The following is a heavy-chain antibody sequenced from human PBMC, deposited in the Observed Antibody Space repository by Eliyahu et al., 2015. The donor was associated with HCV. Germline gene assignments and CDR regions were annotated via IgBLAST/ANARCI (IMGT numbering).Heavy chain of an antibody. CDR3: ARTRIAVAGPLDSAFDI. V-gene: IGHV4-39*01. D-gene: IGHD6-19*01. CDR2: IYYSGST. J-gene: IGHJ3*02. Sequence: QLQLQESGPGLVKPSETLSLTCTVSGGSISSSNYYWGWIRQPPGKGLEWIGSIYYSGSTYYNPSLKSRVTISVDTSKNQFSLQVNSMTAADTAVHYCARTRIAVAGPLDSAFDIWGQGTMVTVSS. CDR1: GGSISSSNYY.